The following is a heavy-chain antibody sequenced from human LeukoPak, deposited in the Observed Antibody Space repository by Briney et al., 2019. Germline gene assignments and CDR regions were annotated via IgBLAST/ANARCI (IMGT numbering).Heavy chain of an antibody. J-gene: IGHJ4*02. V-gene: IGHV4-30-4*01. Sequence: SETLSLTCTVSGGSISSGDYYWSWIRQPPGKGLEWIGYIYYSGSTYYNPSLKSRVTISVDTSKNQFSLKLSSVTAADTAVYYCARAVVWFGELLPYFDYWGQGTLVTVPS. D-gene: IGHD3-10*01. CDR2: IYYSGST. CDR3: ARAVVWFGELLPYFDY. CDR1: GGSISSGDYY.